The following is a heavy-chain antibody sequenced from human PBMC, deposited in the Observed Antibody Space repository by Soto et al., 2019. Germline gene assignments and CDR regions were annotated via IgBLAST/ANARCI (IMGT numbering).Heavy chain of an antibody. CDR1: GFTFTSSA. Sequence: SVKVSCKASGFTFTSSAVQWVRQARGQRLEWIGWIVVGSGNTIYAQKFQGRVTMTEDTSTDTAYMELSSLRSEDTAVYYCATVTVGATTYYYYGMDVWGQGTTVTVSS. D-gene: IGHD1-26*01. J-gene: IGHJ6*02. CDR2: IVVGSGNT. V-gene: IGHV1-58*01. CDR3: ATVTVGATTYYYYGMDV.